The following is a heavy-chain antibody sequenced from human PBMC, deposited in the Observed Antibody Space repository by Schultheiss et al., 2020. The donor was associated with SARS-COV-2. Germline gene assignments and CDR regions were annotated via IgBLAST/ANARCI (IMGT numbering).Heavy chain of an antibody. CDR2: INPSSGST. Sequence: ASVKVFCKASGYTFTSYGISWVRQAPGQGLEWMGIINPSSGSTTYAQKFQGRVTMTRDTSTTTVYMELSSLRSEDTAVYYCARVRYGDSRRGFDIWGQGTMVTVSS. V-gene: IGHV1-46*01. CDR3: ARVRYGDSRRGFDI. J-gene: IGHJ3*02. D-gene: IGHD4-17*01. CDR1: GYTFTSYG.